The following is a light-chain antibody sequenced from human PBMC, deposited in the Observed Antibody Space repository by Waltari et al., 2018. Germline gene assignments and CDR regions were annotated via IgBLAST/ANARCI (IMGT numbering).Light chain of an antibody. Sequence: EIVLTQSPGTLSLSPGERATLSCRASQSVSSSYLAWYQQKPGQTPRLLIYGTSNRATGIPDGFSGSGSETDFTLTVSRLEPEDFAVYYCQQYGSSPGTFGQGTKVEIK. V-gene: IGKV3-20*01. CDR2: GTS. J-gene: IGKJ1*01. CDR1: QSVSSSY. CDR3: QQYGSSPGT.